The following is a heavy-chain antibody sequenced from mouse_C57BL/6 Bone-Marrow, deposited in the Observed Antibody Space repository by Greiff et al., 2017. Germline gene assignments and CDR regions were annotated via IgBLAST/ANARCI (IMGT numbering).Heavy chain of an antibody. CDR2: ISYDGSN. CDR3: AREPFAY. J-gene: IGHJ3*01. Sequence: EVQLQQSGPGLVKPSQSLSLTCSVTGYSITSGYYWNWIRQFPGNKLEWMGYISYDGSNNYNPSLKNRIPITRDTSKNQFFLKLNSVTTEDTATYYCAREPFAYWGQGTLVTVSA. CDR1: GYSITSGYY. V-gene: IGHV3-6*01.